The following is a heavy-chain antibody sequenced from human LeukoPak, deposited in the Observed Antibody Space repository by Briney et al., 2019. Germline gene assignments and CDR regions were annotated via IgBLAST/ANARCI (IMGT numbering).Heavy chain of an antibody. CDR2: IHYSGKA. CDR3: AGSGVYYDMDV. Sequence: SETLSLTCTVSGGSISGYYWTWIRQPPEKGQEWIGQIHYSGKADYNPSLRSRITISVDTSKNQMALKLSSVTAADTAVYYCAGSGVYYDMDVWGQGTTVTVSS. V-gene: IGHV4-59*01. D-gene: IGHD1-26*01. CDR1: GGSISGYY. J-gene: IGHJ6*02.